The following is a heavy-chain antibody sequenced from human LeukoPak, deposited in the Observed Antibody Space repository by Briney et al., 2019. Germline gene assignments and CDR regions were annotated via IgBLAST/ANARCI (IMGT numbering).Heavy chain of an antibody. J-gene: IGHJ4*02. CDR1: GFTFSSYG. D-gene: IGHD7-27*01. CDR2: IWFDGSNK. V-gene: IGHV3-33*01. CDR3: ARDRDWGCSYCSY. Sequence: PLGSPRLSCAASGFTFSSYGMHWVRQAPGKGLEWVAVIWFDGSNKYYADSVKGRFTISRDNSKNTLYLQMNSMRAEDTAVYYCARDRDWGCSYCSYWGQGTLVTVSS.